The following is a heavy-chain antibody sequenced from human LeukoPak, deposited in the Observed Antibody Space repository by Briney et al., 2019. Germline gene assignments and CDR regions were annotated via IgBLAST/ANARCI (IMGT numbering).Heavy chain of an antibody. CDR3: ARDHGSGSYFSHCDY. D-gene: IGHD3-10*01. CDR1: GFTFSSYE. CDR2: IWYDGSNK. J-gene: IGHJ4*02. Sequence: GRSLRLSCAASGFTFSSYEMNWVRQAPDKGLEWVAVIWYDGSNKYYADSVKGRFTISRDNSKNTLYLQMNSLRAEDTAVYYCARDHGSGSYFSHCDYWGQGTLVTVSS. V-gene: IGHV3-33*08.